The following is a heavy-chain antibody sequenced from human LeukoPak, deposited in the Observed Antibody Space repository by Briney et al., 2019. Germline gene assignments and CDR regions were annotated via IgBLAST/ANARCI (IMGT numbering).Heavy chain of an antibody. V-gene: IGHV3-23*01. CDR1: GFTFSSFV. Sequence: PGGSLRLSCAASGFTFSSFVMTWVRQSPGKGLEWVSDISGSGGGTYYADSVKGRFTISRDNSKNTLYLQMNGLRAEDTAVYYCARDAAGRFDYWGQGTLVTVSS. J-gene: IGHJ4*02. CDR3: ARDAAGRFDY. CDR2: ISGSGGGT. D-gene: IGHD6-25*01.